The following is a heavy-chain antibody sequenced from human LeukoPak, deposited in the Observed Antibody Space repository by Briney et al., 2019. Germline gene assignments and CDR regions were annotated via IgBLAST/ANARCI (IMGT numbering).Heavy chain of an antibody. CDR2: ISPSGSAI. Sequence: GGSLRLSCATSGFTLSSYEMNWVRQAPGKGLEWVSYISPSGSAIYTDSVKGRFTISTDNAKNSLFLQMNSLGAEDTAVYYCGRGGYCSGGTCYRFNTFDIWGQGTTVTVSS. CDR1: GFTLSSYE. CDR3: GRGGYCSGGTCYRFNTFDI. D-gene: IGHD2-15*01. J-gene: IGHJ3*02. V-gene: IGHV3-48*03.